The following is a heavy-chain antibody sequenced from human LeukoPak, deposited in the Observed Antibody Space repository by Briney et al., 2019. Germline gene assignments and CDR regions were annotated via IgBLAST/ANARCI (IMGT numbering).Heavy chain of an antibody. J-gene: IGHJ4*02. CDR2: ISAYNGNT. Sequence: GASVKVSCKASGYTFTSYFIIWVRQAPGQGLEWMGSISAYNGNTNYAQKLQGRVTMTTDTSTSTAYMELRSLRSDDTAVYYCATSKTGLAAAEEWGQGTLVTVSS. D-gene: IGHD6-13*01. CDR1: GYTFTSYF. V-gene: IGHV1-18*01. CDR3: ATSKTGLAAAEE.